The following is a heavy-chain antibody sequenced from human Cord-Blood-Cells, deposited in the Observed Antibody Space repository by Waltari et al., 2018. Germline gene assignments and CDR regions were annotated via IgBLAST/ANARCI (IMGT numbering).Heavy chain of an antibody. Sequence: EVQLVETGGGLIQPGGSLRLSCAASGFTVSSHSMRWVRPAPGKGLGWVSVIYGGGSKYDADPGKGRFTISRDNSKNTLYLQRNSLRAEDTAVYYCAGGRGGSHGAFDYWGQGTLVTVSS. CDR2: IYGGGSK. CDR1: GFTVSSHS. CDR3: AGGRGGSHGAFDY. V-gene: IGHV3-53*02. J-gene: IGHJ4*02. D-gene: IGHD1-26*01.